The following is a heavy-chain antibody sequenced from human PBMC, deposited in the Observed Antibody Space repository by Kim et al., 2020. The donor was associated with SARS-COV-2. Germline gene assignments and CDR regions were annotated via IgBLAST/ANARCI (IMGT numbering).Heavy chain of an antibody. Sequence: GGSLRLSCAASGFTFSSYSMNWVRQAPGKGLEWVSSISSSSSYIYYADSVKGRFTISRDNAKNSLYLQMNSLRAEDTAVYYCAREGRVGATTDYWGQGTLVTVSS. D-gene: IGHD1-26*01. CDR2: ISSSSSYI. CDR1: GFTFSSYS. V-gene: IGHV3-21*01. J-gene: IGHJ4*02. CDR3: AREGRVGATTDY.